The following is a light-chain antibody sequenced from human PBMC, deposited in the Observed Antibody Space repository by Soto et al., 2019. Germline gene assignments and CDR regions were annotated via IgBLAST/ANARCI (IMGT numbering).Light chain of an antibody. CDR1: SSNIGSNT. CDR2: SNN. J-gene: IGLJ2*01. CDR3: AAWDDSLNGVV. V-gene: IGLV1-44*01. Sequence: QSVLTQPPSASGTPGQRVTISCSGSSSNIGSNTVNWYQQLPGTAPTLLIYSNNQRPSAVPDRFSGSKSGTSASLAISGLQSEDEADYYCAAWDDSLNGVVFGGGTKVTVL.